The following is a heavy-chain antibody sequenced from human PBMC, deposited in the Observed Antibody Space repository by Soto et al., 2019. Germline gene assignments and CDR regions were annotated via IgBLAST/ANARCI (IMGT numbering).Heavy chain of an antibody. CDR1: GGTFRNYP. Sequence: QVQLVQSGTEVKKPGSSVKVSCKASGGTFRNYPINWVRQAPGQGLEWMGSIFPLTDIPDYAQNFQARLTISADKATSAAYMELSSLTSDDTAMYFCARGPLVVFNYFESWGQGPLVTVSS. V-gene: IGHV1-69*02. CDR2: IFPLTDIP. CDR3: ARGPLVVFNYFES. J-gene: IGHJ4*02.